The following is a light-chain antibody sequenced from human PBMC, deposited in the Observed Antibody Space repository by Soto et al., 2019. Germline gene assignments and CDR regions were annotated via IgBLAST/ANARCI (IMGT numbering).Light chain of an antibody. J-gene: IGKJ1*01. CDR2: AAS. V-gene: IGKV1-9*01. Sequence: DIQLTQSPSFLSASVGDRVTITCRASQGISSYLAWYQQKPGKAPKLLIYAASTLQSGVPSRFSGSGSGTECTLTISSLQPEYFATSSWPQLNSSLGTFGKGTQLEI. CDR3: PQLNSSLGT. CDR1: QGISSY.